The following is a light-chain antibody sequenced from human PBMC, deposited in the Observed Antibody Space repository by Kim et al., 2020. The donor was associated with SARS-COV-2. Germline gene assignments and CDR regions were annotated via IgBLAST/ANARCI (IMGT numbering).Light chain of an antibody. CDR1: NSNVGPNY. V-gene: IGLV1-47*01. CDR2: KTD. CDR3: ATWDDSLGAWV. Sequence: ELTQPPSASGTPGQRVTISCSGSNSNVGPNYVYWYQQLPGTTPKLLIFKTDQRPSGVPDRFSGSKSGTSASLAISGLRSEDEADYYCATWDDSLGAWVFGGGTQLTVL. J-gene: IGLJ3*02.